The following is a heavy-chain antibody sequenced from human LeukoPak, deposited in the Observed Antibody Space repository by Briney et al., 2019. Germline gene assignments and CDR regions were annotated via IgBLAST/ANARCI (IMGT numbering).Heavy chain of an antibody. Sequence: GGSLRLSCAGSGFRFSTYSIKWVRQAPGKGLEWVSHIGGSGSFIYYADSVRGRFTVSRDNAKNSVYLQMNSLRDEDTAVYFCARLLATWDYYYMDVWGKGTTVTVSS. V-gene: IGHV3-48*02. CDR2: IGGSGSFI. CDR3: ARLLATWDYYYMDV. D-gene: IGHD3-3*02. J-gene: IGHJ6*03. CDR1: GFRFSTYS.